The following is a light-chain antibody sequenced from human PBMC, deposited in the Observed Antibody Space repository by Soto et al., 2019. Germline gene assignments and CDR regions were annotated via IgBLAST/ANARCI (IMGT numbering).Light chain of an antibody. CDR1: SSDVGSYNL. CDR3: CSYAGSSTFVV. CDR2: EGS. V-gene: IGLV2-23*03. J-gene: IGLJ2*01. Sequence: QSALTQPASVSGSPGQSITISCTGTSSDVGSYNLVSWYQQHPGKAPKLMIYEGSKRPSGVSNRFSGSKSGNTASLTISGIQADDEADYYCCSYAGSSTFVVFGGGTKLTGL.